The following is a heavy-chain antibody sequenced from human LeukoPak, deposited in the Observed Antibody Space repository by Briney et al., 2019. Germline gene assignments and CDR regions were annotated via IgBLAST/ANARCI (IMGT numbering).Heavy chain of an antibody. CDR2: IIPIFGTA. J-gene: IGHJ6*03. V-gene: IGHV1-69*13. CDR3: ATSVWPPYYYYYYMDV. Sequence: GASVKVSCXASGGTFSSYAISWVRRAPGQGLEWMGGIIPIFGTANYAQKFQGRVTITADESTSTAYMELSSLRSEDTAVYYCATSVWPPYYYYYYMDVWGKGTTVTVSS. CDR1: GGTFSSYA.